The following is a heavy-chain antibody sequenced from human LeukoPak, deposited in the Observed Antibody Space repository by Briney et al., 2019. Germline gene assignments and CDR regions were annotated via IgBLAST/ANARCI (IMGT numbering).Heavy chain of an antibody. CDR3: ARPWGSGWYSFDY. CDR1: GFTFSSYW. D-gene: IGHD6-19*01. J-gene: IGHJ4*02. Sequence: GGSLRLSCIASGFTFSSYWMHWVRQAPGKGLVWVSRINSVVNSTSYADSVKGRFTISRDNAKNTLYLQMNSLRVEDTAVYYCARPWGSGWYSFDYWGQGTLVTVSS. CDR2: INSVVNST. V-gene: IGHV3-74*01.